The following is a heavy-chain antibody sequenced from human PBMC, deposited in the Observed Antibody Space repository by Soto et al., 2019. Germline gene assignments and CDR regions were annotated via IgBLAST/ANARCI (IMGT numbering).Heavy chain of an antibody. CDR1: GFTFSSYS. D-gene: IGHD3-10*01. CDR3: ARLVTMVRGVIRGHLPYFQH. J-gene: IGHJ1*01. V-gene: IGHV3-48*02. Sequence: EVQLVESGGGLVQPGGSLRLSCAASGFTFSSYSMNWVRQAPGKGLEWVSYISSSSSTIYYADSVKGRFTISRDNAKNSLSLQMNSLRDEDTAVYYCARLVTMVRGVIRGHLPYFQHWGQGTLVTVSS. CDR2: ISSSSSTI.